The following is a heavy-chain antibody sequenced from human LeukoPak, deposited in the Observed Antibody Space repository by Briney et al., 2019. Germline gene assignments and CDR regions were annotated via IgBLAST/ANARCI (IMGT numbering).Heavy chain of an antibody. V-gene: IGHV3-48*03. Sequence: GGSLRLSCAASGFTFSSYEMNWVRQAPGKGLEWVSYISSSGSTIYYADSVKGRFTISRDNSKNTLYLQMNSLRAEDTAVYYCARVRTPYDFWSGSDFDYWGQGTLVTVSS. CDR1: GFTFSSYE. CDR3: ARVRTPYDFWSGSDFDY. D-gene: IGHD3-3*01. J-gene: IGHJ4*02. CDR2: ISSSGSTI.